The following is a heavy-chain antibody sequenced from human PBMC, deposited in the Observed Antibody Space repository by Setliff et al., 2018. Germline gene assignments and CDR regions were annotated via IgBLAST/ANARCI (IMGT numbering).Heavy chain of an antibody. D-gene: IGHD6-19*01. CDR1: GGSISSRSYY. CDR3: AKSSVASTFYYFYYMDV. Sequence: ETLSLTCTVSGGSISSRSYYWGWIRQPPGKGLEWISLLYDDGSKFYADSVKGRFTISRDSSKNMLYLQMDSLRPEDSAVYYCAKSSVASTFYYFYYMDVWGKGTTVTVSS. J-gene: IGHJ6*03. V-gene: IGHV3-53*01. CDR2: LYDDGSK.